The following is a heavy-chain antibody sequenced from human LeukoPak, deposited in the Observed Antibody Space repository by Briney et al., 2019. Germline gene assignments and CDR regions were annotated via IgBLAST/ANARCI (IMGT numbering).Heavy chain of an antibody. CDR2: IIPIFGTA. J-gene: IGHJ6*04. V-gene: IGHV1-69*13. CDR3: AAYCSGGSCYSEGGYYYGMDV. Sequence: SVKVSCKASGGTFSSYAISWVRQAPGQGLEWMGGIIPIFGTANYAQKFQGRVTITADESTSTAYMELSSLRSEDAAVYYCAAYCSGGSCYSEGGYYYGMDVWGKGTTVTVSP. D-gene: IGHD2-15*01. CDR1: GGTFSSYA.